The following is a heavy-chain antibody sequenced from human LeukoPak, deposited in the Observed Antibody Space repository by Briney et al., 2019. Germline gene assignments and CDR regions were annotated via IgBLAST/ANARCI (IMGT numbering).Heavy chain of an antibody. Sequence: PSETLSLTCTVSGGSISSSIYYWGWIRQPPGKGLEWIGSIYYSGSTYYNPSLKSRVTISVDTSKNQFSLKLSSVTAADTAVYYCARYSSSWYFWFDPWGQGTLVTVSS. J-gene: IGHJ5*02. CDR1: GGSISSSIYY. CDR3: ARYSSSWYFWFDP. V-gene: IGHV4-39*01. D-gene: IGHD6-13*01. CDR2: IYYSGST.